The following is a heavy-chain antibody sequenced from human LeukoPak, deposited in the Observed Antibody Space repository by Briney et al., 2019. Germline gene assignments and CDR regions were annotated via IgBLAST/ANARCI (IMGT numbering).Heavy chain of an antibody. J-gene: IGHJ4*02. CDR1: GYSFTSYW. V-gene: IGHV5-51*01. D-gene: IGHD1-26*01. CDR3: ARRLLAARGSQFDY. CDR2: IYPGDSDT. Sequence: GESLKISCEVSGYSFTSYWIGWVRQMPGKGLEWMGMIYPGDSDTRYSPSFQGQVTISADKSINTAYLQWSSLKASDTAMYYRARRLLAARGSQFDYWGQGTLVTVSS.